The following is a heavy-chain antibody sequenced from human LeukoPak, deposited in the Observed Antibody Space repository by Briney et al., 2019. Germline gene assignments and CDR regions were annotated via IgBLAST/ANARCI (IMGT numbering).Heavy chain of an antibody. CDR2: IHYTGST. D-gene: IGHD1-1*01. Sequence: SETLSLTCTVSGGSLNHYYRSWIRQPPGKSLEWIGYIHYTGSTTYNPSLKSRVTISLDASENQVSLRLNSVAAADTAVYYCARTTAGYFDLWGQGTLVTVSS. J-gene: IGHJ4*02. V-gene: IGHV4-59*01. CDR1: GGSLNHYY. CDR3: ARTTAGYFDL.